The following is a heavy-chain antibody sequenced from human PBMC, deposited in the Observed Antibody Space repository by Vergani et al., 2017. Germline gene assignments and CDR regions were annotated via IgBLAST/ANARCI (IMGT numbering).Heavy chain of an antibody. CDR2: IYTIGST. CDR1: GGSISSYY. D-gene: IGHD2-2*01. J-gene: IGHJ4*02. CDR3: ARDLIYCSSTSCSFDY. Sequence: QVQLQESGPGLVKPSETLSLTCTVSGGSISSYYWSWIRQPAGKGLEWIGRIYTIGSTNYNPSLKSRVTMSVDTSKNQFSLKLSSVTAADTAVYYCARDLIYCSSTSCSFDYWGQGTLVTVSS. V-gene: IGHV4-4*07.